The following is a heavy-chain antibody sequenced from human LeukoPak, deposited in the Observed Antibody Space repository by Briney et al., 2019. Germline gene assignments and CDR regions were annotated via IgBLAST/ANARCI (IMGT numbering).Heavy chain of an antibody. CDR1: GFTFSNYA. V-gene: IGHV3-23*01. CDR3: ARGRGWYFDL. J-gene: IGHJ2*01. Sequence: GGSLRLSCAASGFTFSNYALNWVRQAPGKGLEWVSIIGGSGTTTYYADSVKGRFTISRDNAKNTLYLQMNSLRVEDTAVYYCARGRGWYFDLWGRGTLVTASS. D-gene: IGHD3-10*01. CDR2: IGGSGTTT.